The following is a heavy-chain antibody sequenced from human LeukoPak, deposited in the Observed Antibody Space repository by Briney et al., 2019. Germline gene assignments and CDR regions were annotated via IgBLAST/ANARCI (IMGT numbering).Heavy chain of an antibody. V-gene: IGHV3-23*01. CDR1: GFTFASYA. J-gene: IGHJ4*02. CDR2: ISGSGYSS. CDR3: AKRDNTRAFDY. Sequence: GGSLRLSCAASGFTFASYAMAWVREAPGKGLEWVSGISGSGYSSYYADSVKGRFTISRDNSKNTLDLQMNSLRAEDTAVYYCAKRDNTRAFDYWGQGTLVTVSS. D-gene: IGHD1-14*01.